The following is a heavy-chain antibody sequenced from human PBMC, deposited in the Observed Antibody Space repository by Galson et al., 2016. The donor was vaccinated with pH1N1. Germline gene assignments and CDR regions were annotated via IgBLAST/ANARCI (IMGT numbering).Heavy chain of an antibody. V-gene: IGHV1-18*01. D-gene: IGHD3-22*01. J-gene: IGHJ3*02. Sequence: SVKVSCKASGYTVTTYGVSWVRQAPGQGLEWMGGISAYNGNAYYAQKFQGRFRMTRDTSTGTAYMELTSLRSDDTALYYCAREGNYYNSGYLGDGFDIWGQGTMVVVSS. CDR1: GYTVTTYG. CDR2: ISAYNGNA. CDR3: AREGNYYNSGYLGDGFDI.